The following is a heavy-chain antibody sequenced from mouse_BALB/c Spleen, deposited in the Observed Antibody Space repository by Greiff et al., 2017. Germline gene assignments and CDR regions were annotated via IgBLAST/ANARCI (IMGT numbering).Heavy chain of an antibody. CDR3: ARDRMVTTPYAMDY. CDR1: GFTFSDYY. V-gene: IGHV5-4*02. D-gene: IGHD2-3*01. J-gene: IGHJ4*01. Sequence: EVMLVESGGGLVKPGGSLKLSCAASGFTFSDYYMYWVRQTPEKRLEWVATISDGGSYTYYPDSVKGRFTISRDNAKNNLYLQMSSLKSEDTAMYYCARDRMVTTPYAMDYWGQGTSVTVAS. CDR2: ISDGGSYT.